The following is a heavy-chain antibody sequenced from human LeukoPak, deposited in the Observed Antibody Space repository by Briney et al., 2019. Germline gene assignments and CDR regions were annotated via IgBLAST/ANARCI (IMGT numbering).Heavy chain of an antibody. Sequence: GGSLRLSCAASGFTFSSYGMHWVRQAPGKGLEWVAVIWYDGSNKYYADSVKGRFTISRDNSKNTLYLQMNSLRAEDTAVYYCAKANMIVVVIGYMDVWGKGTTVTVSS. CDR2: IWYDGSNK. D-gene: IGHD3-22*01. CDR3: AKANMIVVVIGYMDV. V-gene: IGHV3-30*02. CDR1: GFTFSSYG. J-gene: IGHJ6*03.